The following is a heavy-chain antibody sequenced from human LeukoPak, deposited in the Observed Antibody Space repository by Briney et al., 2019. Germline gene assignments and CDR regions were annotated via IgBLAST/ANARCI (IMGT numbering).Heavy chain of an antibody. CDR2: ISSSTSNI. CDR1: GFIFNSYG. J-gene: IGHJ4*02. V-gene: IGHV3-48*01. CDR3: ARDGVMAETPFYFDS. D-gene: IGHD2-21*01. Sequence: GGSLRLSCTGSGFIFNSYGINWVRQAPGKGLEWVAYISSSTSNIFYADSVKGRFTISRDHAKVSVLLQMNSLRVEDTALYFCARDGVMAETPFYFDSWGQGALVTVSS.